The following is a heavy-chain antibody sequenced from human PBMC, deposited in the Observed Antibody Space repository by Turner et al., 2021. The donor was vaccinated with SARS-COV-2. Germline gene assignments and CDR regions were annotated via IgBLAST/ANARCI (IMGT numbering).Heavy chain of an antibody. CDR3: AKDHGGYSAS. V-gene: IGHV3-23*01. J-gene: IGHJ5*02. Sequence: EVQLLESGGGLVQPGGSLRLSWSASGFTFSSYAMSWVRQAPGKGREWGSGISASGGSIYYADSVKGRFTISRDNPKNTLNLQMNSLRAEDTAVYFCAKDHGGYSASWGQGTLVTVSS. CDR2: ISASGGSI. CDR1: GFTFSSYA. D-gene: IGHD5-12*01.